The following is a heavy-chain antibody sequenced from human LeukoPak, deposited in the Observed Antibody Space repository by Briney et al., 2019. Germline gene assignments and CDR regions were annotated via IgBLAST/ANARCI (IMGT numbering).Heavy chain of an antibody. Sequence: PGGSLRLSCAASGFTFSNAWMSWVRQAPGKGLEWVGRIKSKTDGGTTDYAAPVKGRFTISRDDSKNTLYLQMNSLKTEDTAVYYCARDPPLWSVDYWGQGTLVTVSS. CDR1: GFTFSNAW. V-gene: IGHV3-15*01. CDR3: ARDPPLWSVDY. CDR2: IKSKTDGGTT. J-gene: IGHJ4*02. D-gene: IGHD3-10*01.